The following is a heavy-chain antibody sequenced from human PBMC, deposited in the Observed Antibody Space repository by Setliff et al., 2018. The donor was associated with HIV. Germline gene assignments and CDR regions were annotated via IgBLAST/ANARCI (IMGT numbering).Heavy chain of an antibody. J-gene: IGHJ4*02. CDR3: AREATYYYDGSGYYYFDY. D-gene: IGHD3-22*01. CDR1: GGSISSYY. Sequence: SETLSLTCTVSGGSISSYYWSWIRQPPGKGLEWIGYIYFSGSTNYNPSLKSRITISVDTSKNQFSLKLSSVTAADTAVYYCAREATYYYDGSGYYYFDYWGRGTLVTVSS. V-gene: IGHV4-59*01. CDR2: IYFSGST.